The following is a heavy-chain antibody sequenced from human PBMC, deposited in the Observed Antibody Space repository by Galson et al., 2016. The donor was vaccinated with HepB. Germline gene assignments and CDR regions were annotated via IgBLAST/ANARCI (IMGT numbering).Heavy chain of an antibody. CDR1: EFTFSSYA. D-gene: IGHD6-19*01. Sequence: SLRLSCAASEFTFSSYAMSWVRQAPGKGLEWVSAISGSGGSTYYADSVKGRFTISRDNSKNTLYLQMNNLRVEDTAVYYCARRAVAGTHPFDYWGQGTLVTVSS. V-gene: IGHV3-23*01. CDR2: ISGSGGST. CDR3: ARRAVAGTHPFDY. J-gene: IGHJ4*02.